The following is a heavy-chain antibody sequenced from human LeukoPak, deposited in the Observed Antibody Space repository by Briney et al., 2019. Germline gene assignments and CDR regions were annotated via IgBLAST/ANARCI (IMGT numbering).Heavy chain of an antibody. CDR3: AREGGRHYEAFDI. CDR1: VDSIKSGGSF. V-gene: IGHV4-31*03. Sequence: SETLSLTCTVSVDSIKSGGSFWTWIRQHPGKGLEWIGYIDYSGSTYYNPSLKSRVTISVGTSKKRISLRLSSVTAAGTAVYYCAREGGRHYEAFDIWGQGTMVTVTS. D-gene: IGHD3-16*01. J-gene: IGHJ3*02. CDR2: IDYSGST.